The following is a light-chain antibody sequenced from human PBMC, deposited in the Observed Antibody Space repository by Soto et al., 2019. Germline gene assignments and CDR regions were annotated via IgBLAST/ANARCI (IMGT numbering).Light chain of an antibody. CDR1: SSDVGGYNY. CDR2: EVS. J-gene: IGLJ1*01. CDR3: SSYAGSNNFV. V-gene: IGLV2-8*01. Sequence: QSALTQPPSASGSPGQSVTISCTGTSSDVGGYNYVSWYQQHPGKAPKLMIYEVSERPSGVPDRFSGSKSSNTASLTVSELQAEDEADYYCSSYAGSNNFVFGTGTKLTVL.